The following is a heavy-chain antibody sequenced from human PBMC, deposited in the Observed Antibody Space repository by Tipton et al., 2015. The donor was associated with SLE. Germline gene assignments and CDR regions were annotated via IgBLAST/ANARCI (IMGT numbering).Heavy chain of an antibody. Sequence: TLSLTCTVSGGSISSYYWSWIRQPPGKGLEWIGYIYYSGSTYYNPSLKSRVTISVDKSKNQFSLKVSSVTAADTAVYYCARAGDSGAFDIWGQGTMVTVSS. J-gene: IGHJ3*02. CDR1: GGSISSYY. CDR3: ARAGDSGAFDI. CDR2: IYYSGST. D-gene: IGHD1-26*01. V-gene: IGHV4-59*12.